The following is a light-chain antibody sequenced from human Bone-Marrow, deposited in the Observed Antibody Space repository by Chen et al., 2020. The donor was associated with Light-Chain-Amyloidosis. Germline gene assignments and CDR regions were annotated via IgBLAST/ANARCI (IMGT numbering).Light chain of an antibody. Sequence: DIQMTQSPSSLSASVGDRVTITCRASQTITTYLNWYQQRPGKPPNLLMYNASHLQSGVPPRFSGSRSGTEFTLTISSLQPEDFATYHCRQTYGIPRTYGQGTKLEIK. V-gene: IGKV1-39*01. J-gene: IGKJ2*01. CDR3: RQTYGIPRT. CDR2: NAS. CDR1: QTITTY.